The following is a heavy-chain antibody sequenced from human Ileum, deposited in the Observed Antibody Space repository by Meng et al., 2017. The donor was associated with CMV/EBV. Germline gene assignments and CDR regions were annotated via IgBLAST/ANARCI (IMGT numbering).Heavy chain of an antibody. CDR1: GFTFTNYA. D-gene: IGHD7-27*01. Sequence: RLSCAASGFTFTNYALHWVRQAPGKGLEWVAVISYDGDDRYVESVKGRFTISRDNSKNRVSLQMNNLGAEDTAVYFCARITGDHDDFWGQGTLVTVSS. V-gene: IGHV3-30*04. CDR3: ARITGDHDDF. J-gene: IGHJ4*02. CDR2: ISYDGDDR.